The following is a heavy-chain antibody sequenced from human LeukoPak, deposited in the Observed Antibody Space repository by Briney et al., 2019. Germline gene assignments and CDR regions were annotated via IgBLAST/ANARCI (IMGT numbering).Heavy chain of an antibody. CDR3: AKSLGYSYGHPFDY. CDR1: GYTFNSYA. CDR2: ISGSGGST. V-gene: IGHV3-23*01. D-gene: IGHD5-18*01. Sequence: GGSLRLSCAASGYTFNSYAISWVRQAPAKGLECGLAISGSGGSTYYADAVKRRFTISRDNSKNTLYLQMNSLRAEDTAVYYCAKSLGYSYGHPFDYWGQGTLVTVSS. J-gene: IGHJ4*02.